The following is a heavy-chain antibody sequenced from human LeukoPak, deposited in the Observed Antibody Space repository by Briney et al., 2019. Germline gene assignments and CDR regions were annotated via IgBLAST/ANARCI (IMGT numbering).Heavy chain of an antibody. Sequence: ASVKVSCKASGYTFTSYAMHWVRQAPGQRLEWMGWINAGNGNTKYSQKFQGRVTITRDTSASTAYMELSSLRSEDTAVYYCARDIGTAMVGKDGMDVWGQGTTVTVSS. D-gene: IGHD5-18*01. CDR1: GYTFTSYA. CDR3: ARDIGTAMVGKDGMDV. CDR2: INAGNGNT. V-gene: IGHV1-3*01. J-gene: IGHJ6*02.